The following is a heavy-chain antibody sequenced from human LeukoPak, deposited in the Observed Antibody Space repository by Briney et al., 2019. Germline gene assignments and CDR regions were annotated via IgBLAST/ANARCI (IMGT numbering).Heavy chain of an antibody. CDR2: ISGSGGST. CDR3: AKVWGGMATSVAAFGGVDY. J-gene: IGHJ4*02. CDR1: GFTFSSYA. D-gene: IGHD5-24*01. Sequence: GGSLRLSCAASGFTFSSYAMSWVRQAPGKGLEWVSAISGSGGSTYYADSVKGRFTISRDNSKNTLYLQMNSLRAEDTAVYYCAKVWGGMATSVAAFGGVDYWGQGTLVTVSS. V-gene: IGHV3-23*01.